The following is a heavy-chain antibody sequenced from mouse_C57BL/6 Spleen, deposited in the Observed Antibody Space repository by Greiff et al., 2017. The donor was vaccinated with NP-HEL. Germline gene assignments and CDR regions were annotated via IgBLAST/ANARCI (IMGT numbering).Heavy chain of an antibody. J-gene: IGHJ2*01. V-gene: IGHV5-4*03. Sequence: EVKVVESGGGLVKPGGSLKLSCAASGFTFSSYAMSWVRQTPEKRLEWVATISDGGSYTYYPDNVKGRFTISRDNAKNNLYLQMSHLKSEDTAMYYCAREFITYYFDYWGQGTTLTVSS. CDR1: GFTFSSYA. D-gene: IGHD1-1*01. CDR2: ISDGGSYT. CDR3: AREFITYYFDY.